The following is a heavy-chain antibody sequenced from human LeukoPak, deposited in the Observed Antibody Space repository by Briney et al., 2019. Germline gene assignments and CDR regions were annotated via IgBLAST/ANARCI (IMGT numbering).Heavy chain of an antibody. J-gene: IGHJ4*02. D-gene: IGHD3-10*01. Sequence: QAGGSLRLSCAASGFTFSSYAMHWVRQAPGKGLEWVAVISYDGSNKYYADSVKGRFTISRDNSKNTLYLQMISLRAEDTAVYYCARNYGPDYWGQGTLVTVSP. CDR2: ISYDGSNK. CDR1: GFTFSSYA. V-gene: IGHV3-30-3*01. CDR3: ARNYGPDY.